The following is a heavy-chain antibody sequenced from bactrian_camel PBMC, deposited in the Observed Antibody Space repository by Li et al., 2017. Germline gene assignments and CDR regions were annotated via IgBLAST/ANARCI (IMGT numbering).Heavy chain of an antibody. Sequence: QVQLVESGGDSVQAGGSLTLSCSVSGYTWSGPEYADSGDCMGRFRQVPGKEREGVATIGLDSTISYRNSVKGRFTITRDSAKNTVHLQMNNLVPEDTAMYYCATKEGIHWVGKFLFLSYAMDYWGKGTQVTVS. D-gene: IGHD4*01. J-gene: IGHJ7*01. CDR1: GYTWSGPEYA. V-gene: IGHV3S55*01. CDR2: IGLDSTI.